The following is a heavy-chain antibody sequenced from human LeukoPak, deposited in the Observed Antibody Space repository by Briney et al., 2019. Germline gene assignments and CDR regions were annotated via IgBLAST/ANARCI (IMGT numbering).Heavy chain of an antibody. CDR3: ARERTGARAFDI. CDR1: GFTFSSYG. V-gene: IGHV3-30*02. Sequence: PGGSLRLSCAASGFTFSSYGMHWVRQAPGKGLEWVAFIQYDGSNKYYADSVKGRFTISRDNSKNTLYLQMNSLRAEDTAVYYCARERTGARAFDIWGQGTMVTVSS. CDR2: IQYDGSNK. J-gene: IGHJ3*02. D-gene: IGHD1-14*01.